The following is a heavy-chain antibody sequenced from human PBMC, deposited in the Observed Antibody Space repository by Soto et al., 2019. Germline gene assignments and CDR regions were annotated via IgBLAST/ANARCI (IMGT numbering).Heavy chain of an antibody. CDR1: GFSLSTSGVG. D-gene: IGHD2-2*02. Sequence: QITLKESGPTLVKPTQTLTLTCTFSGFSLSTSGVGVGWIRQPPGKTLEYLALIYWDDDKRYSPSLESRLPXTXDTSKNQVDPTMTNMDPVDTATYSCAHTIPPGIFGHWGQGTLVTVSS. CDR2: IYWDDDK. V-gene: IGHV2-5*02. J-gene: IGHJ4*02. CDR3: AHTIPPGIFGH.